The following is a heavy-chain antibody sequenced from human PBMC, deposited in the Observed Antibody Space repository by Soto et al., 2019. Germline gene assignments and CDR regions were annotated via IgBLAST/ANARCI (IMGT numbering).Heavy chain of an antibody. V-gene: IGHV3-73*01. CDR3: TPEGAGFGY. Sequence: GGSLRLSCAVSGFTFSDSAMHWVRQASGEGLEWVGRVRSKAKTYATAYAASVKGRFTIARDESKNTAYLQMNSVKTEDTAVYYCTPEGAGFGYWGQGTLVTVSS. D-gene: IGHD1-26*01. J-gene: IGHJ4*02. CDR2: VRSKAKTYAT. CDR1: GFTFSDSA.